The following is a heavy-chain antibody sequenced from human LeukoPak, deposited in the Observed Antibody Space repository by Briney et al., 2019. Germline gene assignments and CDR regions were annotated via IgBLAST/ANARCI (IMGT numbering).Heavy chain of an antibody. CDR1: GGTFSSYA. J-gene: IGHJ3*02. CDR2: ITPIFGTA. D-gene: IGHD3-3*01. V-gene: IGHV1-69*05. Sequence: ASVKVSCKASGGTFSSYAISWVRQAPGQGLERMGGITPIFGTAKYAQKVQGRVTMSTDESTSTAYMELSRLRCEDTAVYYCAREGGITVFGVAQPGGAFDIWGQGTMVTVSS. CDR3: AREGGITVFGVAQPGGAFDI.